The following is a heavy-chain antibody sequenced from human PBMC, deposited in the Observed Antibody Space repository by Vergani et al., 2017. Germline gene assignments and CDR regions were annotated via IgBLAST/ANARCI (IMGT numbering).Heavy chain of an antibody. D-gene: IGHD6-19*01. CDR2: ICYSGST. CDR1: GASIRSSNYY. Sequence: QLQLQESGPGLVKPSATLSLTCSVSGASIRSSNYYWGWIRQPPGKGLEWIASICYSGSTYYNPSLKSRVTISVDTSKNPFSLKLSFVTAAYTGVYFCAGHSSVEWLVKLGWIAPWGQGILVTVSS. V-gene: IGHV4-39*01. CDR3: AGHSSVEWLVKLGWIAP. J-gene: IGHJ5*02.